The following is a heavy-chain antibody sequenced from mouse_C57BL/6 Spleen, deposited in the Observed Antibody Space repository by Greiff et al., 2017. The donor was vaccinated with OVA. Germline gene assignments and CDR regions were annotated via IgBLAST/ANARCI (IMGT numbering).Heavy chain of an antibody. CDR1: GYSITSGYY. Sequence: EVQLQESGPGLVKPSQSLSLTCSVTGYSITSGYYWHWIRQFPGNKLEWMGYISYDGSNNYNPSLKNRISITRDTSKNQFFLKLNSVTTEDTATYYCARDKDEVVAKGYFDVWGTGTTVTVSS. V-gene: IGHV3-6*01. CDR3: ARDKDEVVAKGYFDV. D-gene: IGHD1-1*01. CDR2: ISYDGSN. J-gene: IGHJ1*03.